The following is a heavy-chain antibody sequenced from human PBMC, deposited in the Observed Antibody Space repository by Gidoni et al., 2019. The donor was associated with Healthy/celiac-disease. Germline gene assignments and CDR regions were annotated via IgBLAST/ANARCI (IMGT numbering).Heavy chain of an antibody. CDR3: ARGQRKRGVPAAMQVNWYFDL. D-gene: IGHD2-2*01. CDR1: GGSFSGYY. Sequence: QVQLQQWGAGLLKPSETLSLTCAVYGGSFSGYYWSWIRQPPGKGLEWIGEINHSGSTNYNPSLKSRVTISVDTSKNQFSLKLSSVTAADTAVYYCARGQRKRGVPAAMQVNWYFDLWGRGTLVTVSS. CDR2: INHSGST. J-gene: IGHJ2*01. V-gene: IGHV4-34*01.